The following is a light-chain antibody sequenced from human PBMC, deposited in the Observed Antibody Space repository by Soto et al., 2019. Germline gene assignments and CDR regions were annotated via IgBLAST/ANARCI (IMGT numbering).Light chain of an antibody. V-gene: IGLV2-14*01. CDR2: EVS. CDR3: SAYTNISTLV. J-gene: IGLJ3*02. Sequence: QSALTQPASVSGSPGQSITISCTGTRDDVGGYNYVSWYQQYPGKAPKLMIYEVSYRPSGVSNRFSGSRSGHTASLSISGLQAEDEADYYCSAYTNISTLVFGGGTKVTVL. CDR1: RDDVGGYNY.